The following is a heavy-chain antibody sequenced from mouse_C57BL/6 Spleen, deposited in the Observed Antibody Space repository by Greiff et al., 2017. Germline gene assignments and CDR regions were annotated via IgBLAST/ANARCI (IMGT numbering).Heavy chain of an antibody. CDR2: IDPSDSET. D-gene: IGHD3-3*01. CDR3: ARGTRDWYFDV. V-gene: IGHV1-52*01. CDR1: GYTFTSYW. J-gene: IGHJ1*03. Sequence: VQLQQPGAELVRPGSSVKLSCKASGYTFTSYWMHWVKQRPIQGLEWIGNIDPSDSETHYNQKFKDKATLTVDKSSSTAYMQLSSLTSEDSAVYYCARGTRDWYFDVWGTGTTVTVSS.